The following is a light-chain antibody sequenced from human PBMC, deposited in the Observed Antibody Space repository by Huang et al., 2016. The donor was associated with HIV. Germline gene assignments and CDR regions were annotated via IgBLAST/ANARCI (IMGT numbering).Light chain of an antibody. CDR3: QQFNDWPPWYI. V-gene: IGKV3-15*01. J-gene: IGKJ2*01. CDR2: GAS. Sequence: IVMTQSPATLSVSPGERVTLSCRASRSVGNNLAWYQQKVGQPPRLLIYGASTRATGIAARFSGSGSGTDFTLTISSLQSEDFAVYCCQQFNDWPPWYIFGQGTKLEIK. CDR1: RSVGNN.